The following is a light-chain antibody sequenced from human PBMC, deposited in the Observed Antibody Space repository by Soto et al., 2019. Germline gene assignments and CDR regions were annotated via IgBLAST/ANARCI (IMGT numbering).Light chain of an antibody. CDR1: SSNIGSHT. CDR3: AAWDDSLNGPV. Sequence: QSVLTQSPSASGTPGQWVTISCSGSSSNIGSHTVNWYQQLPGTAPKLLIYTNNQRPSGVPDRFSGSKSGTSASLTISGLQSEDEADYYCAAWDDSLNGPVFGGGTKLTVL. J-gene: IGLJ3*02. V-gene: IGLV1-44*01. CDR2: TNN.